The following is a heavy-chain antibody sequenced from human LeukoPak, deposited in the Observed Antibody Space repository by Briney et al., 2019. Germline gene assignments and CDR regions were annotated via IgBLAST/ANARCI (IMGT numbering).Heavy chain of an antibody. CDR1: GGSISSYY. V-gene: IGHV4-59*12. CDR2: IYYSGST. CDR3: ARRFYDFWSGYYKGTGRAFDI. Sequence: PSETLSLTCTVSGGSISSYYWSWIRQPPGKGLEWIGYIYYSGSTNYNPSLKSRVTISVDTSKNQFSLKLSSVTAADTAVYYCARRFYDFWSGYYKGTGRAFDIWGQGTMVTVSS. J-gene: IGHJ3*02. D-gene: IGHD3-3*01.